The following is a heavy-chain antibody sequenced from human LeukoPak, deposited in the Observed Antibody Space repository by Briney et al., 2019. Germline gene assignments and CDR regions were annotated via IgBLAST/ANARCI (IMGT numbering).Heavy chain of an antibody. V-gene: IGHV3-23*01. D-gene: IGHD5-12*01. Sequence: GGSLRLSCAASGFTFSNYAMSWVRQAPGKGLEWVSGIRGGGGSTYYADSVKGRFTISRDESENTLFLQMNSLRAEDTAVYYCAKSQGLSGYDLYFDYWGLGTLVTVSS. J-gene: IGHJ4*02. CDR3: AKSQGLSGYDLYFDY. CDR2: IRGGGGST. CDR1: GFTFSNYA.